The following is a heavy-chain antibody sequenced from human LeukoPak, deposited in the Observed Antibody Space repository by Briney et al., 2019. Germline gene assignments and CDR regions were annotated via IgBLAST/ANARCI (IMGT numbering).Heavy chain of an antibody. J-gene: IGHJ4*02. Sequence: SETLSLTCTVSGGSISRYYWSWIRQPAGKGLEWIGRIYTSGSTNYNPSLKSRVTMSVDTSKNQFSLKLSSVTAADTAVYYCARDYYDSSGYYLDYWGQGTLVTVSS. D-gene: IGHD3-22*01. V-gene: IGHV4-4*07. CDR1: GGSISRYY. CDR3: ARDYYDSSGYYLDY. CDR2: IYTSGST.